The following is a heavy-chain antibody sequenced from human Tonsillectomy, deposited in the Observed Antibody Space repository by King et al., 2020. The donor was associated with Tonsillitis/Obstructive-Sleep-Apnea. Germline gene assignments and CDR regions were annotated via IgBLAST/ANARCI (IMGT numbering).Heavy chain of an antibody. CDR1: GFTFSSYW. J-gene: IGHJ3*02. D-gene: IGHD3-3*01. CDR3: ASTRRITIFGVVIPTNPKAGAFDI. V-gene: IGHV3-7*01. Sequence: VQLVESGGGLVQPGGSLRLSCAASGFTFSSYWMSWVRQAPGKGLEWVANIKQDGSEKYYVDSVKGRFTISRDNAKNSLYLQMNSLRAEDTAVYYCASTRRITIFGVVIPTNPKAGAFDIWGQGTMVTVSS. CDR2: IKQDGSEK.